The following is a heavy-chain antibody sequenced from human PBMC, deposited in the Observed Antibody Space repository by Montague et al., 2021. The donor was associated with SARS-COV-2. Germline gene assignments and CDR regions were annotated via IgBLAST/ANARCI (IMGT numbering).Heavy chain of an antibody. CDR3: ARVVKRWLYPPRWMGVYSCDF. D-gene: IGHD5-24*01. V-gene: IGHV4-39*07. J-gene: IGHJ4*02. Sequence: SETLSLTCTVSGGSISSSSYYWGWIRQSPGKGLEWIGSIYYSGSTYYNPSLKSRVTISVDTSKNQFSLKLSSVTAADTAVYYCARVVKRWLYPPRWMGVYSCDFWGQGTLVTVSS. CDR1: GGSISSSSYY. CDR2: IYYSGST.